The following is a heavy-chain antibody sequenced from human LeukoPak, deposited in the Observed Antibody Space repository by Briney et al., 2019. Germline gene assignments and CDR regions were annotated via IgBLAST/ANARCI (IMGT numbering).Heavy chain of an antibody. V-gene: IGHV1-2*02. D-gene: IGHD6-13*01. Sequence: ASVKVSCKASGYTFTGYYMHWVRQAPGQGLEWMGWTNPNSGGTNYAQKFQGRVTMTRDTSISTAYMELSRLRSDDTAVYYCARGGGAAAGTLDYWGQGTLVTVSS. CDR3: ARGGGAAAGTLDY. J-gene: IGHJ4*02. CDR2: TNPNSGGT. CDR1: GYTFTGYY.